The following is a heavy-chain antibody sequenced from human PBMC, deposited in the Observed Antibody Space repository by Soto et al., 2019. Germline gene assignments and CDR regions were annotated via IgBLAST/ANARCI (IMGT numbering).Heavy chain of an antibody. D-gene: IGHD3-9*01. Sequence: QVQLVESGGGVVQPGRSLRLSCVASGFTFNSYAMHWVRQPPGKGLEWVALISYDGSHEYYADSVKGRFTISGDNSRNTLFLKMNSLRAEDTAVYYCARALPRGYFDHYFDYWGQGTLVTVSS. CDR3: ARALPRGYFDHYFDY. J-gene: IGHJ4*02. CDR2: ISYDGSHE. CDR1: GFTFNSYA. V-gene: IGHV3-30-3*01.